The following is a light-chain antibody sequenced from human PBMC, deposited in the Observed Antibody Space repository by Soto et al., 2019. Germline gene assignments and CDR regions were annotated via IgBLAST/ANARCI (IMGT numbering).Light chain of an antibody. V-gene: IGKV3-15*01. J-gene: IGKJ5*01. CDR1: QSIGSN. CDR3: QQYNNWPIT. CDR2: GAS. Sequence: EIVMTQSPATLSVSTGERATLSCRASQSIGSNLAWYQQKPGQSPRLLIYGASTRATGLPARFSGSGSGTEFTLTISSLQSEDFALYYCQQYNNWPITFGQGTRLEIK.